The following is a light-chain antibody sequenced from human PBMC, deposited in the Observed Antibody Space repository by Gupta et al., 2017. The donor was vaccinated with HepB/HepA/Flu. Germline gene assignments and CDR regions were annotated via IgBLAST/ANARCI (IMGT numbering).Light chain of an antibody. CDR1: NIGTKS. Sequence: SYILTQPPSVSVSPGKTARITCGGNNIGTKSVHWYQKRPGQAPLVVIYEDTNRPSGIPERISGSNSGNTATLTISRVEAGDEADYYCQVWDTRTDHPVVFGGGTKLTV. CDR2: EDT. J-gene: IGLJ2*01. V-gene: IGLV3-21*03. CDR3: QVWDTRTDHPVV.